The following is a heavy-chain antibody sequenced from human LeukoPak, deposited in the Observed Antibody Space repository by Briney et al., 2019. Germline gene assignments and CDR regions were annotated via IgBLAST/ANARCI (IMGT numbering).Heavy chain of an antibody. J-gene: IGHJ6*03. CDR1: GFTVSSNY. Sequence: GGSLRLSCAASGFTVSSNYMSWVRQAPGKGLEWVSVIYSGGSTYYADSVKGRFTISRDNSKNTLYLQMNSLRAEDTAVYYCARGMSPPHYYYYMDVWGKGTTVTVSS. CDR2: IYSGGST. D-gene: IGHD5/OR15-5a*01. V-gene: IGHV3-53*01. CDR3: ARGMSPPHYYYYMDV.